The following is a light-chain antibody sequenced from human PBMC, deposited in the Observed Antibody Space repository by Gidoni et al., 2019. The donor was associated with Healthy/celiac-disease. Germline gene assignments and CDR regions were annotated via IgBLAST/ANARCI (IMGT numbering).Light chain of an antibody. CDR1: KLWDKY. CDR3: QAWDSSTAGVV. J-gene: IGLJ2*01. Sequence: SYDLTQPPSVSVSPRQTASITCSGDKLWDKYACWYQQKPGQSPVLVIYQDSKRPSGIPERFSGSNSGNTATLTITGTQAMDEADYYCQAWDSSTAGVVFGGGTKLTVL. CDR2: QDS. V-gene: IGLV3-1*01.